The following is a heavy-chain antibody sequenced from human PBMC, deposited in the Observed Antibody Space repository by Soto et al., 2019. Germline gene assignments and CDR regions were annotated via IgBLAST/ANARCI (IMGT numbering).Heavy chain of an antibody. CDR1: GFTFSTFW. Sequence: EVQLVESGGGLVQPGGPLRLSCEASGFTFSTFWMHWVRQAPGKGLVWVSRINSDGSSTNYADSVKGRVTISRDNAKNTLYLQLNSLRPADTAVYYCARDLEYWGQGTLVTVSS. CDR3: ARDLEY. CDR2: INSDGSST. V-gene: IGHV3-74*01. J-gene: IGHJ4*02.